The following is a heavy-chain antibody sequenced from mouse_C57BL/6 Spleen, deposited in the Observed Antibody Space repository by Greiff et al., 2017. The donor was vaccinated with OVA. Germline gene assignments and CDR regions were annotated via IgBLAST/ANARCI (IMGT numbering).Heavy chain of an antibody. J-gene: IGHJ3*01. V-gene: IGHV1-82*01. CDR1: GYAFSSSW. Sequence: QVQLQQSGPELVKPGASVKISCKASGYAFSSSWMNWVKQRPGKGLEWIGRIYPGDGDTNYNGKFKGKATLTADKSSSTAYMQLSSLTSEDSAVYVGARVPHDYDDTSYWGQGTLVTVSA. D-gene: IGHD2-4*01. CDR3: ARVPHDYDDTSY. CDR2: IYPGDGDT.